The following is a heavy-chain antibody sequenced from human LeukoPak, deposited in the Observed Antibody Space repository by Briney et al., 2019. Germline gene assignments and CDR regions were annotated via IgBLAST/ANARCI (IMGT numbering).Heavy chain of an antibody. D-gene: IGHD3-3*01. CDR2: IIPIFGTA. CDR3: AKTDFWSGPAPYYFDY. V-gene: IGHV1-69*05. J-gene: IGHJ4*02. Sequence: GASVKVSCKASGGTFSSYAISWVRQAPGQGLEWMGGIIPIFGTANCAQKFQGRVTITTDESTSTAYMELSSLRSEDTAVYYCAKTDFWSGPAPYYFDYWGQGTLVTVSS. CDR1: GGTFSSYA.